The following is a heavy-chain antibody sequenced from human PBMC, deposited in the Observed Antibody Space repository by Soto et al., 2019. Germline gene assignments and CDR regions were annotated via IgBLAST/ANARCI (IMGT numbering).Heavy chain of an antibody. CDR2: ISTRSHYI. CDR1: GFTFSNYN. V-gene: IGHV3-21*01. D-gene: IGHD3-9*01. Sequence: GGSLRLSCAASGFTFSNYNMNWVRQAPGKGLEWVASISTRSHYIYYADSLKGRFTISRDNAKNSVDLQISSLRAEDTAVYYCARDSSTGYYLSDFDYWGQGTLVTVS. J-gene: IGHJ4*02. CDR3: ARDSSTGYYLSDFDY.